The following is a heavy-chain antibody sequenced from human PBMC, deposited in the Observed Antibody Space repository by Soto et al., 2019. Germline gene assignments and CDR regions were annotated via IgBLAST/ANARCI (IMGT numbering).Heavy chain of an antibody. V-gene: IGHV4-31*03. Sequence: SETLSLTCTVSGGSISSGGYYWSWIRQHPGKGLEWIGYIYYSGSTYYNPSLKSRVTISVDTSKNQFSLKLSSVTAADTAVYYCARGSGGYSYGGAFDIWGQGTMVTVSS. CDR3: ARGSGGYSYGGAFDI. J-gene: IGHJ3*02. CDR2: IYYSGST. CDR1: GGSISSGGYY. D-gene: IGHD5-18*01.